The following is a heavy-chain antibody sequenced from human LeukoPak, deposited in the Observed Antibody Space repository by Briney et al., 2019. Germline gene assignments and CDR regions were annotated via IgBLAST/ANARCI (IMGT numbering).Heavy chain of an antibody. V-gene: IGHV3-66*01. CDR3: ARVPRDAFDI. CDR1: GFTFSDYY. CDR2: IYSGGST. J-gene: IGHJ3*02. Sequence: PGGSLRLSCAASGFTFSDYYMSWVRQAPGKGLEWVSVIYSGGSTYYADSVKGRFTISRDNSKNTLYLQMNSLRAEDTAVYYCARVPRDAFDIWGQGTMVTVSS.